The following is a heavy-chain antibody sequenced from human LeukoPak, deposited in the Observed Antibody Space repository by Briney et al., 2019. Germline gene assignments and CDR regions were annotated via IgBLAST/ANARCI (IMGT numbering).Heavy chain of an antibody. CDR1: GFTFRDYT. V-gene: IGHV3-21*01. J-gene: IGHJ4*02. D-gene: IGHD2-2*01. Sequence: GGSLRLSCAASGFTFRDYTMNWVRQAPGKGLEWVSAISKSGTYIKYADSVKGRFTVSRDNAKNSLFLQMNSLRVEDTALYFCTREVLIVVEPASNTIDFWGQGTRVTVSS. CDR2: ISKSGTYI. CDR3: TREVLIVVEPASNTIDF.